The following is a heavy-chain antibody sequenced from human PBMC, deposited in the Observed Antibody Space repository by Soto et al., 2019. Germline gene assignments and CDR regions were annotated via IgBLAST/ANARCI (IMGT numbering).Heavy chain of an antibody. CDR3: AKDRGLCSGGSCFIDY. Sequence: GGSLRLSCESSGFTFSTYALTLVRQAPGKGLEWVSSISGSGGGTYYAESVKGRFTISRNNSKNTLYLQMSSLRAEDTAIYYCAKDRGLCSGGSCFIDYWGQGTLVTVS. CDR1: GFTFSTYA. D-gene: IGHD2-15*01. CDR2: ISGSGGGT. V-gene: IGHV3-23*01. J-gene: IGHJ4*02.